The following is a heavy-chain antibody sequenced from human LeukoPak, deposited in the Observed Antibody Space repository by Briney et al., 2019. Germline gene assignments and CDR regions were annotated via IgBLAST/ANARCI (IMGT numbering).Heavy chain of an antibody. CDR2: IRYDGSNK. J-gene: IGHJ4*02. Sequence: GGSLRLSCAASGFTFSSYAMHWVRQAPGKGLEWVAVIRYDGSNKYYADSVKGRFTISRDNSKNTLYLQMNSLRAETTAVYYCERYDILSGYYKGDFDYWGQGTLVTVSS. CDR3: ERYDILSGYYKGDFDY. D-gene: IGHD3-9*01. V-gene: IGHV3-30*04. CDR1: GFTFSSYA.